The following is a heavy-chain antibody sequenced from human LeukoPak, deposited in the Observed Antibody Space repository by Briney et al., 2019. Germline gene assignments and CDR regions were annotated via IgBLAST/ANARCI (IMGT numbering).Heavy chain of an antibody. V-gene: IGHV1-2*02. Sequence: VASVKVSCKASGYTFTGYYMHWVRQAPGQGLEWMGWINPNSGGTNYAQKFQGRVTMTRDTSISTAYMELSRLRSDDTAVYYCARVLVVPAATGYYYYGMDVWGQGTTVTVSS. J-gene: IGHJ6*02. CDR3: ARVLVVPAATGYYYYGMDV. CDR1: GYTFTGYY. D-gene: IGHD2-2*01. CDR2: INPNSGGT.